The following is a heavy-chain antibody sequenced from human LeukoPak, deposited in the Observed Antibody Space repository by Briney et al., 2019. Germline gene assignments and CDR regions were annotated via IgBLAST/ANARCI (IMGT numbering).Heavy chain of an antibody. CDR1: GFTFSSYG. Sequence: GGSLRLSCAASGFTFSSYGMHWVRQAPGEGLEWVAVISYDGSNKYYADSVEGRFTISRDNSKNTLYLQMNSLRAEDTAVYYCAKDRITVAGLYYFDYWGQGTLVTVSS. J-gene: IGHJ4*02. CDR3: AKDRITVAGLYYFDY. CDR2: ISYDGSNK. D-gene: IGHD4-23*01. V-gene: IGHV3-30*18.